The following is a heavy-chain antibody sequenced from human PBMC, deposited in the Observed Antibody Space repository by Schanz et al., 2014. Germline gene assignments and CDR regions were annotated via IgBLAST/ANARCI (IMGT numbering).Heavy chain of an antibody. V-gene: IGHV3-33*03. J-gene: IGHJ3*02. Sequence: QVQLVESGGGVVQPGRSLRLSCVASGVTFSSYAMSWVRQAPGKGLEWVAVILYDGSKTYYADSVKGRFTISRDNSKNTLFLQMSSLRAEDTALYYCAKDMHKDCGGKPQAFDIWGQGTMVTVSS. D-gene: IGHD4-17*01. CDR1: GVTFSSYA. CDR2: ILYDGSKT. CDR3: AKDMHKDCGGKPQAFDI.